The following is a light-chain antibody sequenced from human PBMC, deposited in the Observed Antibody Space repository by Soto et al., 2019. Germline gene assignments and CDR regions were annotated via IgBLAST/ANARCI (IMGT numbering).Light chain of an antibody. CDR2: EVN. CDR1: SSDVGSYNF. Sequence: QSVLTQPASVSGSPGQSITISCIGTSSDVGSYNFVSWYQQRPGKAPKLMIYEVNNRPSGVSNRFSGSKSGNTASLTISGLQAEDEADYYCCSYAGRSTLVFGGGTKLTVL. J-gene: IGLJ2*01. CDR3: CSYAGRSTLV. V-gene: IGLV2-23*02.